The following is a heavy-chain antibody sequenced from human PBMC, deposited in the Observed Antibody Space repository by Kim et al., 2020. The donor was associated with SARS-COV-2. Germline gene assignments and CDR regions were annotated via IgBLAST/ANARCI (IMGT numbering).Heavy chain of an antibody. D-gene: IGHD5-18*01. CDR2: IYYSGST. J-gene: IGHJ3*02. CDR3: AREIYSYGNREDHDAFDI. V-gene: IGHV4-31*03. Sequence: SDTLSLTCTVSGGSISSGGYYWSWIRQHPGKGLEWIGYIYYSGSTYYNPSLKSRVTISVDTSKNQFSLKLSSVTAADTAVYYCAREIYSYGNREDHDAFDIWGQGTMVTVSS. CDR1: GGSISSGGYY.